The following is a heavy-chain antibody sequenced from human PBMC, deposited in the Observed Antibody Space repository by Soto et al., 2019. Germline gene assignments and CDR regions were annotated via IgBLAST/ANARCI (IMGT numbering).Heavy chain of an antibody. J-gene: IGHJ4*02. Sequence: QVQLVQSGAEVKKPGASVKVSCKVFGYTFTSHGVSWVRQAPGQGLEWMGWISTYKGNANYAEMVQGRVTLTTDASTSTAYMEMRSLRSDVTAVYSCARFQYGTGGPEDWGQGTLVTVSS. D-gene: IGHD3-10*01. CDR1: GYTFTSHG. CDR3: ARFQYGTGGPED. CDR2: ISTYKGNA. V-gene: IGHV1-18*04.